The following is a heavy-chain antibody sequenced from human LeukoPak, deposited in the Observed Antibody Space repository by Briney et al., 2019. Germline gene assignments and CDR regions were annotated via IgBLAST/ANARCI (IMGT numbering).Heavy chain of an antibody. CDR1: GFTFSSYG. CDR3: AKGATLVVVPFGFWD. J-gene: IGHJ4*02. Sequence: PGGSLRLSCAASGFTFSSYGMHWVRQAPGKGLEWVAVISYDGSNKYYADSVKGRFTISRDNSKNTLYLQMNSLRAEDTAVYYCAKGATLVVVPFGFWDWGQGTLVTVPS. V-gene: IGHV3-30*18. CDR2: ISYDGSNK. D-gene: IGHD3-22*01.